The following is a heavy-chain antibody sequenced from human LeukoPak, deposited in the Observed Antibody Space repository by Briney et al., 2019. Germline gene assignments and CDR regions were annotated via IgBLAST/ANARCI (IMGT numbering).Heavy chain of an antibody. D-gene: IGHD5-12*01. CDR2: IYYSGST. V-gene: IGHV4-30-4*07. J-gene: IGHJ5*02. CDR3: ARCRIVATGRVVLNWFDP. CDR1: GGSISSGGYS. Sequence: PSETLSLTCAVSGGSISSGGYSWSWIRQPPGKGLEWIGYIYYSGSTYYNPSLKSRVTISVDTSKNQFSLKLSSVTAADTAVYYCARCRIVATGRVVLNWFDPWGQGTLVTVSP.